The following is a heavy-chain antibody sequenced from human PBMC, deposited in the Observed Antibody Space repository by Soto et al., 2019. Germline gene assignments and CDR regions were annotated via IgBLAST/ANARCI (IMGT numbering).Heavy chain of an antibody. Sequence: EVQLVESGGGLVQPGGSLRLSCAASGFTFSRYDMHWVRQATGKGLEWVSAIGTAGDTYYPGSVKGRFTISRENAKNSLYLQMNSLRAGDTAVYYCARGDTMVRGTILAYFDYWGQGTLVTVSS. D-gene: IGHD3-10*01. CDR1: GFTFSRYD. CDR2: IGTAGDT. V-gene: IGHV3-13*04. CDR3: ARGDTMVRGTILAYFDY. J-gene: IGHJ4*02.